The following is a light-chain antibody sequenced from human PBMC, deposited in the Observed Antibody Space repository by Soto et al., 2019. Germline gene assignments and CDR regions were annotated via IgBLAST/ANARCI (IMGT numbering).Light chain of an antibody. CDR2: AAS. Sequence: DIVLTQSPGTLSLSPGARATLSCRASQTVDSNFLAWYQQKPGQAPRLLIYAASTRATGIPDRFSGSGSGTDFTLTISRLEPEDFAVYYCQQYGSSPITFGQGTRLEIK. CDR3: QQYGSSPIT. V-gene: IGKV3-20*01. CDR1: QTVDSNF. J-gene: IGKJ5*01.